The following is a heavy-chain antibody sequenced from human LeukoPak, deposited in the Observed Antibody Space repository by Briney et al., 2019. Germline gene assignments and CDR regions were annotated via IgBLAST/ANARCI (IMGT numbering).Heavy chain of an antibody. V-gene: IGHV3-43*02. CDR3: AKDTDGSYRRFDY. CDR1: GFTFDDYG. D-gene: IGHD1-26*01. J-gene: IGHJ4*02. CDR2: ISGDGGST. Sequence: PGGSLRLSCAASGFTFDDYGMSWVRQAPGKGLEWVSLISGDGGSTYYADSVKGRFTISRDNSKNSLYLQMNSLRTEDTALYYCAKDTDGSYRRFDYWGQGTLVTVSS.